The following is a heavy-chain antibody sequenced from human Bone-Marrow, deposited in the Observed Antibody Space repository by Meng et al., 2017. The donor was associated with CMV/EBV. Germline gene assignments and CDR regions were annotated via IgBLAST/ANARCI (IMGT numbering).Heavy chain of an antibody. D-gene: IGHD6-13*01. CDR2: IYPGDSDT. V-gene: IGHV5-51*01. Sequence: GASLKISCKGSGYSFTSYWIGWVRQMPGKGLEWMGIIYPGDSDTRYSPSFQGQVTISADKSISTAYLQWSSLKASDTAMYYWARHGELGYSSSWYFVYWGQGTLVTVSS. CDR1: GYSFTSYW. J-gene: IGHJ4*02. CDR3: ARHGELGYSSSWYFVY.